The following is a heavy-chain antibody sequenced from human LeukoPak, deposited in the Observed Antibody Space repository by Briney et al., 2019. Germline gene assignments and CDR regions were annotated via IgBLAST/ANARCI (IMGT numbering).Heavy chain of an antibody. CDR1: GYTFTSYG. CDR3: ARGAHGDY. CDR2: ISAYNGNA. Sequence: ASVKVSCKASGYTFTSYGISWVRQAPGQGLVWMGWISAYNGNANYPQKLQGRVTMTTETSTGTAYMELRSLTSDDTAVYYCARGAHGDYWGQGNLVTVSS. J-gene: IGHJ4*02. V-gene: IGHV1-18*01.